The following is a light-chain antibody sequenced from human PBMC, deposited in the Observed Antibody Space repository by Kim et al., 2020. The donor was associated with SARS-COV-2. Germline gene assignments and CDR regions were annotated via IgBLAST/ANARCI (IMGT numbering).Light chain of an antibody. CDR3: SAWDRCLGVWV. J-gene: IGLJ3*02. CDR1: NTNVGNQG. V-gene: IGLV10-54*01. Sequence: RPNPTLTCTGNNTNVGNQGAAWLQQHQGHPPKLLSYRNNNRPSGISERLSASRSGNTASLTITGLQPEDEAGYYCSAWDRCLGVWVFGGGTQLSVL. CDR2: RNN.